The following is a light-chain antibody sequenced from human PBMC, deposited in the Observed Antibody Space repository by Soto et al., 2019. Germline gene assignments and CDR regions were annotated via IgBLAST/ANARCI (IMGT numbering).Light chain of an antibody. CDR2: EVS. V-gene: IGLV2-14*01. Sequence: QSVLTQPASVSGSPGQSITISCTGTSIDVGGYNSVSWYQQHPGKAPKLMIYEVSNRPSGVSNRFSGSKSGNTASLTISGLQAEDEADYYCSSYTSSTTVVFGGGTQLTVL. CDR1: SIDVGGYNS. J-gene: IGLJ2*01. CDR3: SSYTSSTTVV.